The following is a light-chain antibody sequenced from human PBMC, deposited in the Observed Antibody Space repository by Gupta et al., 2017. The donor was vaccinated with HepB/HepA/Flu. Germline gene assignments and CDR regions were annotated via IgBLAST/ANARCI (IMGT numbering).Light chain of an antibody. Sequence: QSALTHPPSVSGSPGQSITISCTGTSSDVGGYNFVSWFQQYPGKAPKLMIYEGNNRPSGVSYRFSGSKSGNTASLTISGLQAEDEADYYCSSYTRSSTWVFGGGTMLTVL. CDR1: SSDVGGYNF. CDR3: SSYTRSSTWV. V-gene: IGLV2-14*01. CDR2: EGN. J-gene: IGLJ3*02.